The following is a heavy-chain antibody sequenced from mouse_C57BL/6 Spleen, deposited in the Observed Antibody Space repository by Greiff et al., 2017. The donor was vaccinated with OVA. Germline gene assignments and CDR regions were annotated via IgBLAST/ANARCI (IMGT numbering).Heavy chain of an antibody. J-gene: IGHJ3*01. Sequence: VQLQQSGAELVRPGASVTLSCKASGYTFTDYEMHWVKQTPVHGLEWIGAIAPETGGTAYNQKFKGKAILTADKSSSTAYMELRSLTSEDSAVYYCTTGRYDYDGFAYWGQGTLVTVSA. CDR1: GYTFTDYE. CDR3: TTGRYDYDGFAY. D-gene: IGHD2-4*01. CDR2: IAPETGGT. V-gene: IGHV1-15*01.